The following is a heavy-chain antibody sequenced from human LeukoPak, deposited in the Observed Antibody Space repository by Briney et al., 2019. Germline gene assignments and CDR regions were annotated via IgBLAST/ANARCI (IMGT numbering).Heavy chain of an antibody. CDR1: GFTFSSYA. J-gene: IGHJ4*02. Sequence: GRSLRLSCAASGFTFSSYAMHWVRQAPGKGLEWVAVISYDGSNKYYADSVKGRFTISRDNSKNTLYLQMNSLRAEDTAVYCCARALATTRYYFDYWGQGTLVTVSS. CDR3: ARALATTRYYFDY. CDR2: ISYDGSNK. D-gene: IGHD5-24*01. V-gene: IGHV3-30*01.